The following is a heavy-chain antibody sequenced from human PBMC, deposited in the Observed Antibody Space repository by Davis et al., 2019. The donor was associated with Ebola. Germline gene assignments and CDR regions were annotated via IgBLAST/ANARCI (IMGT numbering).Heavy chain of an antibody. J-gene: IGHJ4*02. V-gene: IGHV5-51*01. CDR3: GSGIGDSFGTFDY. D-gene: IGHD5-12*01. Sequence: PGGSLRLSCNVPGYSSSNFWLGWVRQRPGKGLEWRALIYLSDSETRYSPSFEGQVTISADRSINTAYLQWTSLKASDTAMYFCGSGIGDSFGTFDYWGQGSRVTVSS. CDR2: IYLSDSET. CDR1: GYSSSNFW.